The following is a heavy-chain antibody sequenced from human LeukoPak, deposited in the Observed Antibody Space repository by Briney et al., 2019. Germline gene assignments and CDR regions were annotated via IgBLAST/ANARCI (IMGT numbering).Heavy chain of an antibody. CDR1: GFTFSNAW. CDR2: IKSKTDGGTT. V-gene: IGHV3-15*01. D-gene: IGHD1/OR15-1a*01. Sequence: PGGSLRLSCAACGFTFSNAWMSWVRQAPGKGLEWVGRIKSKTDGGTTDYAAPVKGRFTISRDDSKNTLYQQMKSLKTADTAVCYCTKGGTKLAWGQGTLVTVSS. CDR3: TKGGTKLA. J-gene: IGHJ5*02.